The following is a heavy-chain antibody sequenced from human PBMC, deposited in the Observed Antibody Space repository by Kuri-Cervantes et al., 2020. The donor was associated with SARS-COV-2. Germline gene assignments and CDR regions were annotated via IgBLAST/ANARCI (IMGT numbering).Heavy chain of an antibody. CDR1: GFTFSSYA. CDR2: ISGSGGST. CDR3: ARLLKSRTTVTTSVYWYYYYMDV. D-gene: IGHD4-17*01. V-gene: IGHV3-23*01. Sequence: GGSLRLSCAASGFTFSSYAMSWVRQAPGKGLEWVSAISGSGGSTYYADSVKGLFTTSRDNSKNTLYLQMNSLRAEDTAVYYCARLLKSRTTVTTSVYWYYYYMDVWGKGTTVTVSS. J-gene: IGHJ6*03.